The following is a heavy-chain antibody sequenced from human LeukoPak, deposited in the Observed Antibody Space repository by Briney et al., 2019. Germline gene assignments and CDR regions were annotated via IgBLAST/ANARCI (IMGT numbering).Heavy chain of an antibody. Sequence: GGSLRLSCAASGFTFSSYSMNWVRQAPGKGLEWVGRIKSKTDGGTTDYAAPVKGRFTISRDDSKNTLYLQMNSLKTEDTAVYYCTSQRSGWHYDYWGQGTLVTVSS. J-gene: IGHJ4*02. V-gene: IGHV3-15*01. D-gene: IGHD6-19*01. CDR1: GFTFSSYS. CDR2: IKSKTDGGTT. CDR3: TSQRSGWHYDY.